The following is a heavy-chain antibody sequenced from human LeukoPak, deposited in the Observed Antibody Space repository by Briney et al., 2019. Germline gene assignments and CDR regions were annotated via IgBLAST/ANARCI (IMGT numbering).Heavy chain of an antibody. CDR1: GFGFSNYD. CDR3: AKSHRYNDY. D-gene: IGHD1-1*01. V-gene: IGHV3-23*01. CDR2: ITASGSRT. Sequence: PGGSLRLSCAASGFGFSNYDMTWARQAPGKGLEWVSSITASGSRTYYADSVKGRFTVSRDNSKATLYLQLDSLRAEDTAVYYCAKSHRYNDYWGQGTLVSVSS. J-gene: IGHJ4*02.